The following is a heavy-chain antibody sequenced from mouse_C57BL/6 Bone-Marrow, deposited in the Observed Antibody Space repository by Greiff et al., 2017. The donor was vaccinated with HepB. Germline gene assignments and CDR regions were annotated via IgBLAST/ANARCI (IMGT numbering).Heavy chain of an antibody. Sequence: QVQLQQPGAELVRPGSSVKLSCKASGYTFTSYWMDWVKQRPGQGLEWIGNIYPSDSETHYNQKFKDKATLTVDKSSSTAYMQLSSLTSEDSAVYYCARGNYLFPMDYWGQGTSVTVSS. CDR1: GYTFTSYW. J-gene: IGHJ4*01. CDR2: IYPSDSET. D-gene: IGHD1-1*02. V-gene: IGHV1-61*01. CDR3: ARGNYLFPMDY.